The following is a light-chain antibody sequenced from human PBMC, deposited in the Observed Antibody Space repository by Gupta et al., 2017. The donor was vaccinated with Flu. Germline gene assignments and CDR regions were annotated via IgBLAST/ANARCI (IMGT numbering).Light chain of an antibody. CDR1: QSVSMY. V-gene: IGKV3-15*01. CDR3: QYYDSWPHS. CDR2: DAS. J-gene: IGKJ4*01. Sequence: EIVITQSPATLSVSPGERATLSCRASQSVSMYLAWYQQKPGQAPRLLIYDASTRATGIPARFSGSGSGTEFTLTISSLQSEDFAIYYCQYYDSWPHSFGGGTRVEIK.